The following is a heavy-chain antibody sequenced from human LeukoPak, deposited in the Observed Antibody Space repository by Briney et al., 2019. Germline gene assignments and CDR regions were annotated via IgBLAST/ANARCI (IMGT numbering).Heavy chain of an antibody. Sequence: SETLSLTCAVYGGSFSRYSWSWIRQPPGKGLEWIGEINHSGSTNYNPSLMGRVTISVDTSKNQFSLKLRSVTAADTAVYYCARVVGKYSSSWYYWGQGTLVTVSS. CDR3: ARVVGKYSSSWYY. D-gene: IGHD6-13*01. CDR1: GGSFSRYS. J-gene: IGHJ4*02. V-gene: IGHV4-34*01. CDR2: INHSGST.